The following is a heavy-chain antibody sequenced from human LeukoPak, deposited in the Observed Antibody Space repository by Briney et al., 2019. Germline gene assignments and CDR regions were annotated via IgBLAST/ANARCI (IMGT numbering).Heavy chain of an antibody. Sequence: PSETLSLTCTVSGGSVSSGSYYWSWIRQPPGKGLEWIGYIYYSGSTNYNPSLKSRVTISVDTSKNQFSLKLSSVTAADTAVYYCARFDSSGYFDAFDIWGQGTMVTVSS. CDR2: IYYSGST. CDR3: ARFDSSGYFDAFDI. V-gene: IGHV4-61*01. D-gene: IGHD3-22*01. CDR1: GGSVSSGSYY. J-gene: IGHJ3*02.